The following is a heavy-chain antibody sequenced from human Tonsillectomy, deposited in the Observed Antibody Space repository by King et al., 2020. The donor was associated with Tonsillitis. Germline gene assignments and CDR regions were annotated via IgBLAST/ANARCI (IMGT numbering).Heavy chain of an antibody. V-gene: IGHV3-7*03. D-gene: IGHD3-22*01. CDR1: GSTFGVYW. Sequence: VQLVESGGGLFQPGGSLSLSCAASGSTFGVYWMTWVRQAPGKGLEWVANIKYDGSDKHYVDSVKGRFPISRDNAKNSLYLQMNSLSAVDTAVYSCAKDYSDYENYAWYDAFDVWGQGTMVTVSS. J-gene: IGHJ3*01. CDR3: AKDYSDYENYAWYDAFDV. CDR2: IKYDGSDK.